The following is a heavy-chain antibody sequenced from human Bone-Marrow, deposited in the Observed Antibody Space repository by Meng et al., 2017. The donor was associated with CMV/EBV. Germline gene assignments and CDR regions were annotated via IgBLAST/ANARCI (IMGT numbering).Heavy chain of an antibody. CDR1: GLLISTSGVG. V-gene: IGHV2-5*01. CDR3: AHRPGDNCNPEYFFDY. Sequence: SGPTLVKPTQTLTLTCYISGLLISTSGVGVGWIRQPPGKALEWLALMYWHDDKRYSPSLKSRLTNTKDTSKNQVVLTMTNMDPVDTATYYCAHRPGDNCNPEYFFDYWGQGTLVTVSS. CDR2: MYWHDDK. D-gene: IGHD1-14*01. J-gene: IGHJ4*02.